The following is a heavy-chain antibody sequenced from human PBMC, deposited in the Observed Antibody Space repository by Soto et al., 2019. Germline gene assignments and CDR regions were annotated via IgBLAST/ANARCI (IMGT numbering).Heavy chain of an antibody. J-gene: IGHJ6*02. CDR1: GFTFSSYA. CDR3: ASISSGSYGYFIHWRGNYGMDV. Sequence: GGSLRLSCAASGFTFSSYAMHWVRQAPGKGLEWVAVISYDGSNKYYADSVKGRFTISRDNSKNTLYLQMNSLRAEDTAVYYCASISSGSYGYFIHWRGNYGMDVWGQGTTVTVSS. V-gene: IGHV3-30-3*01. CDR2: ISYDGSNK. D-gene: IGHD5-18*01.